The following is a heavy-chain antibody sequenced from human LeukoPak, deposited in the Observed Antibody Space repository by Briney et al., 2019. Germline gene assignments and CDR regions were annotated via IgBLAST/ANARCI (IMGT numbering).Heavy chain of an antibody. CDR2: ISGSGDST. CDR3: ARWLRRPIDY. CDR1: GFTFTYAW. Sequence: GGSLRLSCAASGFTFTYAWMSWVRQAPGKGLEWVSAISGSGDSTYYADSVKGRFTISRDNSRRTLYLQMNNLRAEDTAVYYCARWLRRPIDYWGQGTLVTVSS. J-gene: IGHJ4*02. V-gene: IGHV3-23*01. D-gene: IGHD5-12*01.